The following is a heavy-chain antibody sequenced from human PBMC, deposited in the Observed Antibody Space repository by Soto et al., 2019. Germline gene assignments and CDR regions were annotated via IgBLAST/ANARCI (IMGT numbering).Heavy chain of an antibody. CDR3: ALKSGSYYLDAFDI. Sequence: ASVKVSCKASGYTFTNYDINWVRQATGQGLEWMGWINPNSGGTNYAQKFQGWVTMTRDTSISTAYMELSRLRSDDTAVYYCALKSGSYYLDAFDIWGQGKMVTVSS. V-gene: IGHV1-2*04. CDR1: GYTFTNYD. D-gene: IGHD1-26*01. CDR2: INPNSGGT. J-gene: IGHJ3*02.